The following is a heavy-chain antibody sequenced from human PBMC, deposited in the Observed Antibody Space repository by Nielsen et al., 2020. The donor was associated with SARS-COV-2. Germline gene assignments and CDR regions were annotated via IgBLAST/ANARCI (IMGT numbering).Heavy chain of an antibody. J-gene: IGHJ4*02. D-gene: IGHD3-22*01. Sequence: SETLSLTCAVYGGSFSGYYWSWIRQPPGKGLEWIGEINHSGSTNYNPSLKSRVTISVDTSKNQFPLKLSSVTAADTAVYYCSSTGYLFKRDYWGQGTLVTVSS. CDR2: INHSGST. CDR3: SSTGYLFKRDY. V-gene: IGHV4-34*01. CDR1: GGSFSGYY.